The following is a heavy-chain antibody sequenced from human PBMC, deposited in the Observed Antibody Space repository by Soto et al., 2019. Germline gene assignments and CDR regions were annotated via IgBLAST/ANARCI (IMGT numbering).Heavy chain of an antibody. CDR2: INPGGDFT. CDR3: ARVLFTFPKAYYGLDV. V-gene: IGHV1-46*01. D-gene: IGHD3-10*02. J-gene: IGHJ6*02. Sequence: QVQLVQSGAEVKKPGASVKISCKASGYTFTNYYLHWVRRAPGQGLDWMGIINPGGDFTNYAQKFQGRLTMTRDTYTSTVYMELSSLRSEDTAVYYCARVLFTFPKAYYGLDVWGQGTTVTVSS. CDR1: GYTFTNYY.